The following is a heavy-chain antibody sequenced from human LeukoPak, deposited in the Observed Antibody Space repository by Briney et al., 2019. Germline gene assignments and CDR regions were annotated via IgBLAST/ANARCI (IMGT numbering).Heavy chain of an antibody. CDR2: ISGSGGST. Sequence: GGSLRLSCAASGFTFSSYAMSWVRQAPGKGLEWVSAISGSGGSTYYADSVKGRFTISRDNSKNTLYLQMNSLRAEDTAVYYCANGSPAVTGQPYYYYYGMDVWGQGTTVTVSS. CDR3: ANGSPAVTGQPYYYYYGMDV. V-gene: IGHV3-23*01. CDR1: GFTFSSYA. J-gene: IGHJ6*02. D-gene: IGHD6-13*01.